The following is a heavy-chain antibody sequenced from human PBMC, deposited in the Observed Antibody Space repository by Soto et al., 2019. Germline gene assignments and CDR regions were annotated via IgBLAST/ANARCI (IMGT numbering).Heavy chain of an antibody. CDR3: AREPRYYGSGEYYFDY. CDR2: INHSGST. D-gene: IGHD3-10*01. Sequence: ETLSLTCAVYGGSFSGYYWSWIRQPPGKGLEWIGEINHSGSTNYNPSLKSRVTISVDTSKNQFSLKLSSVTAADTAVYYCAREPRYYGSGEYYFDYWGQGTLVTVSS. V-gene: IGHV4-34*01. CDR1: GGSFSGYY. J-gene: IGHJ4*02.